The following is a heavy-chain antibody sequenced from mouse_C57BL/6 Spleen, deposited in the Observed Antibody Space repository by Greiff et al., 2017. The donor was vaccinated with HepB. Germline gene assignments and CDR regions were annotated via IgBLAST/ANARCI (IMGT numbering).Heavy chain of an antibody. J-gene: IGHJ2*01. D-gene: IGHD3-2*02. V-gene: IGHV1-52*01. CDR3: AREGDSSGYSFDD. Sequence: QVQLQQPGAELVRPGSSVKLSCKASGYTFTSYWMHWVKQRPIQGLEWIGTIDPSDSETHSNQKFKDKATLPVDKSSSTAYMQLSSLTSEDSAVYCCAREGDSSGYSFDDWGQGTTLTVSS. CDR1: GYTFTSYW. CDR2: IDPSDSET.